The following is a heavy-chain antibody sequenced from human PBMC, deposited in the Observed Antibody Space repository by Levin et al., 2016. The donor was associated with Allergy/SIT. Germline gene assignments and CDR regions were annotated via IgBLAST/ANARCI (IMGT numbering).Heavy chain of an antibody. J-gene: IGHJ5*02. CDR3: ARHGAWYIGELLVPTRRFDP. CDR1: GVSIISSSDY. CDR2: IHNSGST. V-gene: IGHV4-39*01. Sequence: SETLSLTCTVSGVSIISSSDYWGWFRQPPGKGLEWIASIHNSGSTYYNPSLKSRVTISLDMSKNQFSLRLSSVTGADTALYYCARHGAWYIGELLVPTRRFDPWGQGTLVTVSS. D-gene: IGHD3-10*01.